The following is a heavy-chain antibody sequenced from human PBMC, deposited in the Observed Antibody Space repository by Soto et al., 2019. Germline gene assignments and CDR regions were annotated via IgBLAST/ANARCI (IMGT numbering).Heavy chain of an antibody. CDR3: ARHKSPYSSSSIFNY. CDR2: IYYSGNT. V-gene: IGHV4-59*08. D-gene: IGHD6-6*01. CDR1: GGSISNYY. Sequence: QVQLLESGPGLVKPSETLSLTCTVSGGSISNYYWSWIRQPPGKGLEWIGYIYYSGNTNYTPSFKGRVTITRDTSKNQFSLKRSSVTAADTAVYYCARHKSPYSSSSIFNYWGQGTLVTVSS. J-gene: IGHJ4*02.